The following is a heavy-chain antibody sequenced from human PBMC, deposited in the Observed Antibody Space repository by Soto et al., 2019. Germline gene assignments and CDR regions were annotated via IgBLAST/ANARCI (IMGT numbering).Heavy chain of an antibody. CDR1: GASVSGYY. V-gene: IGHV4-59*02. J-gene: IGHJ4*02. CDR2: MYYSGST. Sequence: SETLSLTCSVSGASVSGYYWSWIRQAPGKGLEWIGYMYYSGSTKYNPSLEGRVTLSEGPSKTQISLRLRSVTVSDTAVYYCASQSFGELSHFDDGGQGALVTVSS. CDR3: ASQSFGELSHFDD. D-gene: IGHD3-16*02.